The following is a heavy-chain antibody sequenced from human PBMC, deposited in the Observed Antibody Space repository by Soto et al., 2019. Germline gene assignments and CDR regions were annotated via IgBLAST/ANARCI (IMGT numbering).Heavy chain of an antibody. V-gene: IGHV3-11*01. CDR2: ISSSGSTI. D-gene: IGHD6-6*01. CDR3: ARLYSSSSFSYYGMDV. J-gene: IGHJ6*02. CDR1: GFTFSDYY. Sequence: GGSLRLSCAASGFTFSDYYMSWIRQAPGKGLEWVSYISSSGSTIYYADSVKGRFTISRDNAKNSLYLQMNSLRAEDTAVYYCARLYSSSSFSYYGMDVWGQGTTVTVSS.